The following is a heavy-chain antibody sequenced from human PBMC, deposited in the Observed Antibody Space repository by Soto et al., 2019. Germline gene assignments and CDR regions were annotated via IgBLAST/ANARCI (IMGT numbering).Heavy chain of an antibody. Sequence: ASVKVSCKASGYTFTSYGISWVPQAPGQGLEWMGWISAYNGNTNYAQKLQGRVTMTTDTSTSTAYMELRSLRSDDTAVYYCARDYSGGPVFDYWGQGTLVTVSS. CDR3: ARDYSGGPVFDY. D-gene: IGHD2-15*01. CDR2: ISAYNGNT. J-gene: IGHJ4*02. V-gene: IGHV1-18*01. CDR1: GYTFTSYG.